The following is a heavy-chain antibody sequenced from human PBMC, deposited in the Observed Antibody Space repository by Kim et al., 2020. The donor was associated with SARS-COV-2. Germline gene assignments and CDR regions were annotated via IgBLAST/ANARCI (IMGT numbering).Heavy chain of an antibody. CDR2: ISRNSGNI. CDR3: ARYLSLGCPGGFDD. Sequence: GGSLRLSCAASGFTFSSYTMNWVRQAPGKGLEWVSNISRNSGNIYYADSVEGRFTISRDNAKNSLYLQMNSLRADDTAMYYCARYLSLGCPGGFDDWGQGTLVTVSS. V-gene: IGHV3-21*01. J-gene: IGHJ4*02. CDR1: GFTFSSYT. D-gene: IGHD6-19*01.